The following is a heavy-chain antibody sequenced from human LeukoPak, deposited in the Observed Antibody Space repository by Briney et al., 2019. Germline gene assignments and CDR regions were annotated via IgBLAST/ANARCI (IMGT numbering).Heavy chain of an antibody. Sequence: ETLSLTCAVYGGSFSGYYWSWVRQAPGKGLEWVSAISGSGGSTYYADSVKGRFTISRDNSKNTLYLQMNSLRAEDTAVYYCAKDLGYCSSTSCYPVAFDIWGQGTMVTVSS. J-gene: IGHJ3*02. CDR3: AKDLGYCSSTSCYPVAFDI. CDR2: ISGSGGST. V-gene: IGHV3-23*01. D-gene: IGHD2-2*01. CDR1: GGSFSGYY.